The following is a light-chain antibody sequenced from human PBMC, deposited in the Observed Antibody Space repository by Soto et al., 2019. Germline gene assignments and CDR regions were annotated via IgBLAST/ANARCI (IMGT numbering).Light chain of an antibody. CDR1: QSISSY. V-gene: IGKV1-39*01. J-gene: IGKJ1*01. CDR2: AAS. CDR3: QQSYSTPPT. Sequence: DIQKTHSPSSLSASVGDRVTITCRASQSISSYLNWYQQKPGKAPKLLIYAASSLQSGVPSRFSGSGSGTDFTLTISSLQPEDFATYYCQQSYSTPPTFGQGTKVDIK.